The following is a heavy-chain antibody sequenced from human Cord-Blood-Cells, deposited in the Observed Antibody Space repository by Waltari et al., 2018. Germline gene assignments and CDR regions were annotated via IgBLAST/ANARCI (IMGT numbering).Heavy chain of an antibody. J-gene: IGHJ4*02. CDR1: GFTFSSYS. V-gene: IGHV3-21*01. CDR3: ARVGIPAYFDY. CDR2: ISSSSSYI. D-gene: IGHD5-18*01. Sequence: EVQLVESGGGLVKPGGSLRLSCAASGFTFSSYSMNWVRQAPGKGLEWVSAISSSSSYIYYADSVKGRFTISRDNAKNSLYLQMNSLRAEDTAVYYCARVGIPAYFDYWGQGTLVTVSS.